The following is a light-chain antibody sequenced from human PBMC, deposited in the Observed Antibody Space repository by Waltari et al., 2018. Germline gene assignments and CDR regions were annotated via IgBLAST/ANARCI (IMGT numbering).Light chain of an antibody. Sequence: SALTPPASVSGSPGQSITISCTGTNRDVGGYDSVSWYQQHPDKAPKVMIYEDTKRPSGVSYRFSGSKSGNTASLTISGLQAEDEADYYCCSFAGSNTWVFGGGTKLTVL. J-gene: IGLJ3*02. V-gene: IGLV2-23*01. CDR3: CSFAGSNTWV. CDR1: NRDVGGYDS. CDR2: EDT.